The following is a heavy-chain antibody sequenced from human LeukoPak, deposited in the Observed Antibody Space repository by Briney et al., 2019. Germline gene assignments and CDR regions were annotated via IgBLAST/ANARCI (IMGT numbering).Heavy chain of an antibody. J-gene: IGHJ4*02. CDR3: ARFRRFSSGWFPFDY. Sequence: SETLSLTCTVSSGSISTYYWSWIRQSPGKGLEWIGFIYHTGTTDCNPSLKSRVALAVDTSKNQFSLKLTSVTAADTAVYYCARFRRFSSGWFPFDYWGQGTLVTVSS. CDR1: SGSISTYY. V-gene: IGHV4-59*01. D-gene: IGHD6-19*01. CDR2: IYHTGTT.